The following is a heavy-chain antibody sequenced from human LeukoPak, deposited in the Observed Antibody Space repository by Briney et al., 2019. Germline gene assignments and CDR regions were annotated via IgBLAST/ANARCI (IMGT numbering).Heavy chain of an antibody. Sequence: SETLSLTCTVSGGSISSYYWSWIRQSPGKGLEWIGYIYYSGSTNYNPSLKSRVTISVDTSKNQFSLKLSSVTAADTAVYYCAREKRSCSSTSCDRDAFDIWGQGTMVTVSS. CDR2: IYYSGST. J-gene: IGHJ3*02. CDR3: AREKRSCSSTSCDRDAFDI. V-gene: IGHV4-59*01. CDR1: GGSISSYY. D-gene: IGHD2-2*01.